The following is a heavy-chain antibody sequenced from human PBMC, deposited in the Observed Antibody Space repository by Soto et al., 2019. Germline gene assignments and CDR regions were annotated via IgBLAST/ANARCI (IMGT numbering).Heavy chain of an antibody. Sequence: EVQMVESGGGLVQPGGSLRLSCAASGFTLSDHYMDWVRQAPGKGLEWVVRTRDKANSYSTEYAASVKGRFTVSRDDSKNSLYLQMNSLKTEDTAVYYCARVVDSASRVFDYWGQGTLVTVSS. CDR3: ARVVDSASRVFDY. CDR2: TRDKANSYST. D-gene: IGHD3-22*01. V-gene: IGHV3-72*01. J-gene: IGHJ4*02. CDR1: GFTLSDHY.